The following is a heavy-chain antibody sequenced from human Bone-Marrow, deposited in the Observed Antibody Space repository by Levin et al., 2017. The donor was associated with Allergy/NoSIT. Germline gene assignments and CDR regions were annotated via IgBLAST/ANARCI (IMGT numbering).Heavy chain of an antibody. CDR2: IYNAVGT. J-gene: IGHJ5*02. Sequence: SQTLSLTCAVSGASVSGTYYWDWIRQPPGKGLEWIGYIYNAVGTKYNPSLKSRVTISVDTSKNQLSLKLTSVTAADTAVYYCVRAYDDGDHSDHWGQGTLVTVSP. V-gene: IGHV4-61*01. CDR3: VRAYDDGDHSDH. CDR1: GASVSGTYY. D-gene: IGHD4-17*01.